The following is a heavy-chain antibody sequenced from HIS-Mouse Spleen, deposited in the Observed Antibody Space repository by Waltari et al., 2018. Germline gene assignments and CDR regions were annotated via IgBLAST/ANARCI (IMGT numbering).Heavy chain of an antibody. D-gene: IGHD3-10*01. J-gene: IGHJ4*02. V-gene: IGHV4-34*01. CDR3: ARGIGSN. CDR2: INHSGRT. CDR1: GGSFSGYY. Sequence: QVQLQQWGAGLLKPSETLSLTCAVYGGSFSGYYWSWIRQPPGKGLEWIGEINHSGRTNYSPSLKSRVTISVDTSKDQFSLKLSSVTTADTAVYYCARGIGSNWGQGTLVTVSS.